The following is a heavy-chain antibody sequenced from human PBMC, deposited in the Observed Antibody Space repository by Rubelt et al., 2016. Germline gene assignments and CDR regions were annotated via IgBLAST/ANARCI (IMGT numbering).Heavy chain of an antibody. J-gene: IGHJ4*02. CDR1: GGSMNFYY. Sequence: QVQLQESGPGLVKPSETLSLTCTVSGGSMNFYYWTWIRQSPERGLEWIGYIYKSSTTNYNPSLRTRVTISVDTSRNQVSRKLNSVTSADTAVYYCATRYNGYVPYYFDYWGQGALVIVSS. V-gene: IGHV4-59*08. CDR3: ATRYNGYVPYYFDY. CDR2: IYKSSTT. D-gene: IGHD5-12*01.